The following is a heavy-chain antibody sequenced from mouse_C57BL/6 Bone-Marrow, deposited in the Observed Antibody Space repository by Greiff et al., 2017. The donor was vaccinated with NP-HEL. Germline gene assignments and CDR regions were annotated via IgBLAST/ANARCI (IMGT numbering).Heavy chain of an antibody. CDR2: IDPETGGT. V-gene: IGHV1-15*01. CDR3: TRRYDSLPMDY. Sequence: QVQLQQSGAELVRPGASVTLSCKASGYTFTDYEMHWVKQTPVHGLEWIGAIDPETGGTAYNQKFKGKAILTADKSSSTAYMELRSLTSEDSAVYYCTRRYDSLPMDYWGQGTSVTVSS. J-gene: IGHJ4*01. CDR1: GYTFTDYE. D-gene: IGHD2-14*01.